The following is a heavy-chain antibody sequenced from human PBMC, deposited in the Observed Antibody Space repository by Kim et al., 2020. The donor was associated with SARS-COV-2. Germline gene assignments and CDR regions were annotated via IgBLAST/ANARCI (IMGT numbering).Heavy chain of an antibody. CDR1: GFTFSSYA. V-gene: IGHV3-30*04. CDR3: ARSGSYFHLFDY. Sequence: GGSLRLSCAASGFTFSSYAMHWVRQAPGKGLEWVAVISYDGSNKYYADSVKGRFTISRGNSKNTLYLQMNSLRAEDTAVYYCARSGSYFHLFDYWGQGTLVTVSS. CDR2: ISYDGSNK. D-gene: IGHD1-26*01. J-gene: IGHJ4*02.